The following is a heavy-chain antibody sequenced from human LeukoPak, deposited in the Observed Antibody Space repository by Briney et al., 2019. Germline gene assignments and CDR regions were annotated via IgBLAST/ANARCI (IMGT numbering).Heavy chain of an antibody. CDR3: ARLNSGSYQFDY. CDR2: ISSSSSYI. V-gene: IGHV3-21*01. D-gene: IGHD1-26*01. CDR1: GFTFSSYS. J-gene: IGHJ4*02. Sequence: GGSLRLSCAASGFTFSSYSMNWVRQAPGKGLEWVSSISSSSSYIYYADSVKGRFTISRDNAKNSLYLLMNSLRAEDTAVYYCARLNSGSYQFDYWGQGTLVTVSS.